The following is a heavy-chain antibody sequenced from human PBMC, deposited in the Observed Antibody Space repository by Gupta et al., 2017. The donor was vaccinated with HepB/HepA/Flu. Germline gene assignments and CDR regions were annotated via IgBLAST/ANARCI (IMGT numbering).Heavy chain of an antibody. V-gene: IGHV1-46*01. D-gene: IGHD2-15*01. Sequence: QVQLVQSGAEVKKPGASVKVSCKASGYTFTSYYMHWVRPAPGQGLEWMGIINPSGGSTSYAQKFQGRVTMTRDTSTSTVYMELSSLRSEDTAVYYCARVGVAATSVLYYFDYWGQGTLVTVSS. J-gene: IGHJ4*02. CDR3: ARVGVAATSVLYYFDY. CDR1: GYTFTSYY. CDR2: INPSGGST.